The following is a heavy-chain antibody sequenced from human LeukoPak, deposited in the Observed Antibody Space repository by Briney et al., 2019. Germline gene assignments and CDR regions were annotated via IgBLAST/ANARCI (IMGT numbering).Heavy chain of an antibody. D-gene: IGHD2-2*01. CDR1: GFTVSSNY. CDR2: IYSGGST. CDR3: AKAVVPAAIPDY. Sequence: GGSLRLSCAASGFTVSSNYMSWVRQAPGKGLEWVSVIYSGGSTYYADSVKGRFTISRDNSKNTLYLQMNSLRAEDTAVYYCAKAVVPAAIPDYWGQGTLVTVSS. V-gene: IGHV3-66*01. J-gene: IGHJ4*02.